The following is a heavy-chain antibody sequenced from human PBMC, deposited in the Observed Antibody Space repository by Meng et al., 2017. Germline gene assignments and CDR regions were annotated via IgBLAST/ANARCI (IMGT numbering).Heavy chain of an antibody. CDR3: ARGTGYYDSSGKVDY. CDR2: INPNSGGT. V-gene: IGHV1-2*06. J-gene: IGHJ4*02. CDR1: GYPFTGYY. D-gene: IGHD3-22*01. Sequence: GQLVQLGVELKKPGAPVKVSCKASGYPFTGYYMHWVRQAPGQGLEWMGRINPNSGGTNYAQKFQGRVTMTRDTSISTAYMELSRLRSDDTAVYYCARGTGYYDSSGKVDYWGQGTLVTVSS.